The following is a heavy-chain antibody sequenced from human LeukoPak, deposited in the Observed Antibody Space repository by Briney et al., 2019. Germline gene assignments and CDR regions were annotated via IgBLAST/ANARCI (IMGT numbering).Heavy chain of an antibody. Sequence: GGSLRLSCAASGFTFSSYEMNWVRQAPGKGLEWVSYISSSGSTRYYADSVKGRFTISRDNAKNSLYLQMDSLRAEDTAVYYCARVQTTVTTLDYWGQGTLVTVSS. CDR1: GFTFSSYE. CDR3: ARVQTTVTTLDY. V-gene: IGHV3-48*03. CDR2: ISSSGSTR. J-gene: IGHJ4*02. D-gene: IGHD4-17*01.